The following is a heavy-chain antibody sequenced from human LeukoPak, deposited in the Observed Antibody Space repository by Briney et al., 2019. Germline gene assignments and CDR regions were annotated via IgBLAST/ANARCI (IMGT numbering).Heavy chain of an antibody. CDR1: GFTFSIYW. CDR3: ARESIAVASDCFDY. Sequence: GGSLRLSCAASGFTFSIYWMHWVRQAPGKGLVWVARINSDGSSTNYADSVKGRFTISRDNAKNTLYLQMNRLRAEDTAVYYCARESIAVASDCFDYWGQRTLVTVSS. D-gene: IGHD6-19*01. CDR2: INSDGSST. V-gene: IGHV3-74*01. J-gene: IGHJ4*02.